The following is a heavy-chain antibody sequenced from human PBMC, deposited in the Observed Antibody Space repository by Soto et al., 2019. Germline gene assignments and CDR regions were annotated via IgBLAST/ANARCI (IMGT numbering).Heavy chain of an antibody. CDR3: ARHTPAISISDP. D-gene: IGHD2-15*01. CDR2: IYYSGST. J-gene: IGHJ5*02. Sequence: QLQLQESGPGLVKPSETLSLTCTVSGGSISSSSYYWGWIRQPPGKGLEWIGSIYYSGSTYYNPSLKSRVAITVATYKLKCSLEPSSGTAADPAVYYCARHTPAISISDPWGTGTLVTVSS. CDR1: GGSISSSSYY. V-gene: IGHV4-39*01.